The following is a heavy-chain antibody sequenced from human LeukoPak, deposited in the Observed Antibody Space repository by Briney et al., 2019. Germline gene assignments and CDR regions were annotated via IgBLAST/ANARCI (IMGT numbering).Heavy chain of an antibody. D-gene: IGHD6-19*01. Sequence: SETLSLTCTASGGSISSSSYYWGWIRQPPGKGLEWIGSIYYSGSTYYNPSLKSRVTISVDTSKNQFSLKLSSVTAADTAVYYCARTSIAVAGTSIYYFDYWGQGTLVTVSS. CDR3: ARTSIAVAGTSIYYFDY. CDR2: IYYSGST. V-gene: IGHV4-39*07. J-gene: IGHJ4*02. CDR1: GGSISSSSYY.